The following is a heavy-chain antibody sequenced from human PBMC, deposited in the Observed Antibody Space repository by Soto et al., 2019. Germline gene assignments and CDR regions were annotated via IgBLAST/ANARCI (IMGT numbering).Heavy chain of an antibody. J-gene: IGHJ3*02. CDR1: GYTFTSYA. CDR2: INAGNGNT. Sequence: ASVKVSCKASGYTFTSYAMHWVRQAPGQRLEWMGWINAGNGNTKYSQKFQGRVTITRDTSASTAYMELSSLRSEDTAVYYCARFNGRTNAFDIWGQGTMSTVSS. CDR3: ARFNGRTNAFDI. D-gene: IGHD2-8*01. V-gene: IGHV1-3*01.